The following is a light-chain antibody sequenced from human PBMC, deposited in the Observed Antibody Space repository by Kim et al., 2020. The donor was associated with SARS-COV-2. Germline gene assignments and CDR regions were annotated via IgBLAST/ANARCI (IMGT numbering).Light chain of an antibody. CDR2: DAS. CDR1: QGISSA. J-gene: IGKJ4*01. CDR3: QQFNSYPQRLT. V-gene: IGKV1-13*02. Sequence: AIQLTQSPSSLSASVGDRVTITCRASQGISSALAWYQQKPGKAPKLLIYDASSLESGVPSRFSGSGSGTDFTLTISSLQPEDFATYYSQQFNSYPQRLTFGGGTKVDIK.